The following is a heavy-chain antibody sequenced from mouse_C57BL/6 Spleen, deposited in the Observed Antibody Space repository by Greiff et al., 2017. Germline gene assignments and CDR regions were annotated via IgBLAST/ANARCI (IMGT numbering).Heavy chain of an antibody. V-gene: IGHV1-82*01. D-gene: IGHD3-2*02. Sequence: LEESGPELVKPGASVKISCKASGYAFSSSWMNWVKQRPGKGLEWIGRIYPGDGDTNYNGKFKGKATLTADKSSSTAYMQLSSLTSEDSAVYFCARDSSGNYFDYWGQGTTLTVSS. CDR3: ARDSSGNYFDY. CDR2: IYPGDGDT. CDR1: GYAFSSSW. J-gene: IGHJ2*01.